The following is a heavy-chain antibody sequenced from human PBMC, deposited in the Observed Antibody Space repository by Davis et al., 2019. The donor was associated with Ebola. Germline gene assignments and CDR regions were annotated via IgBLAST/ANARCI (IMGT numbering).Heavy chain of an antibody. CDR1: GFTFSSCV. V-gene: IGHV3-23*01. J-gene: IGHJ4*02. CDR2: ITGSGGST. CDR3: ARIPHGSSWYKPVDY. Sequence: GGSLRLSCAASGFTFSSCVLSWVRQAPGKGLEWVSAITGSGGSTYYADSVKGRFTISRDNSKNTLYLLVNSLTAEDTAVYYCARIPHGSSWYKPVDYWGQGTLVTVSS. D-gene: IGHD6-13*01.